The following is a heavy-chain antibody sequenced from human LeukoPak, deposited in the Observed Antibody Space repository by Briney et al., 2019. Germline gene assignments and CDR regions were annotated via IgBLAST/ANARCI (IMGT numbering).Heavy chain of an antibody. CDR2: IYSSGST. D-gene: IGHD2-15*01. Sequence: SETLSLTCTVSGGSIRSYYWSWIRQLPGKGLEWIGYIYSSGSTNYNPSLKRRVTISVDTSKNQFSLRLTSVTTADAAVFYCARVAATADYFDYWGQGTLVTVSS. V-gene: IGHV4-59*01. CDR1: GGSIRSYY. J-gene: IGHJ4*02. CDR3: ARVAATADYFDY.